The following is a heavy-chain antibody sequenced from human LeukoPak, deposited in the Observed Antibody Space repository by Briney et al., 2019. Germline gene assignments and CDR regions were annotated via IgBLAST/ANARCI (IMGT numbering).Heavy chain of an antibody. CDR3: ARDSYDSGTGSFDI. CDR1: GGSIRSYY. D-gene: IGHD3-10*01. J-gene: IGHJ3*02. CDR2: ISYSGNT. Sequence: SETLSLTCTVSGGSIRSYYWSWIRQPPGKGLEWIGYISYSGNTNYNPSLKSRVTISVDMSKNQFSLKSSSVTAADTALYYCARDSYDSGTGSFDIWGQGTLVSVSS. V-gene: IGHV4-59*01.